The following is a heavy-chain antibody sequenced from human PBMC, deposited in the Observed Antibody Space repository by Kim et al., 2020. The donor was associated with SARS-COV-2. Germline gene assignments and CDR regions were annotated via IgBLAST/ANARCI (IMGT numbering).Heavy chain of an antibody. J-gene: IGHJ5*02. D-gene: IGHD6-25*01. V-gene: IGHV1-2*06. CDR1: GDTFIRYY. Sequence: ASVKVSCKASGDTFIRYYVNWMRQAPGQGFEWIGRINPDTGGTSNAQKFQGRVTMTRDASTNTAYMELTNLRSDDTAVYYCARAPAAAPSWFDPWGQGTLVTVSS. CDR3: ARAPAAAPSWFDP. CDR2: INPDTGGT.